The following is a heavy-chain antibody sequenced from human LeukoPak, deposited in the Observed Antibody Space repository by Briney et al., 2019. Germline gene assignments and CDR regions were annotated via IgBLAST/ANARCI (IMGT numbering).Heavy chain of an antibody. CDR2: ISPNSGGT. J-gene: IGHJ4*02. Sequence: ASVKVSFKASGYTFIGYYIHWVRQAPGQGLEWMGWISPNSGGTNSAQKFQGRVTMTRDTAISTAYMELTRLSSDDTAVYYCARQTTATILFDFWGQGTLVTVSS. D-gene: IGHD2/OR15-2a*01. CDR1: GYTFIGYY. V-gene: IGHV1-2*02. CDR3: ARQTTATILFDF.